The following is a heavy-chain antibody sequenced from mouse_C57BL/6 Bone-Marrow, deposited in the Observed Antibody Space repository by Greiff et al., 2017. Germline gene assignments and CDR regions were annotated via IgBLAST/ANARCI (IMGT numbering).Heavy chain of an antibody. CDR1: GYTFTDYE. CDR3: TRRGAYGNLSWFAY. Sequence: VQLQQSGAELVRPGASVTLSCKASGYTFTDYEMHWVKQTPVHGLEWIGAIDPETGGTAYNQKFKGKAILTADKSSSTAYMELRSLTSEDSAVYYCTRRGAYGNLSWFAYWGQGTLVTVSA. CDR2: IDPETGGT. D-gene: IGHD2-1*01. J-gene: IGHJ3*01. V-gene: IGHV1-15*01.